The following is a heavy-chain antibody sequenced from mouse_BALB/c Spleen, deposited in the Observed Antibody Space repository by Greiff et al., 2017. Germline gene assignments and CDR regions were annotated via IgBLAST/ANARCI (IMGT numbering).Heavy chain of an antibody. V-gene: IGHV2-2*02. CDR1: GFSLTGYG. CDR3: ARNGKGYYAMDY. Sequence: VQLQQSGPGLVAPSQSLSITCTVSGFSLTGYGVNWVRQPPGKGLEWLGMIWSGGSTDYNAAFISRLSISKDNSKSQVFFKMNSLQANDTAIYYCARNGKGYYAMDYWGQGTSVTVSS. J-gene: IGHJ4*01. CDR2: IWSGGST. D-gene: IGHD2-1*01.